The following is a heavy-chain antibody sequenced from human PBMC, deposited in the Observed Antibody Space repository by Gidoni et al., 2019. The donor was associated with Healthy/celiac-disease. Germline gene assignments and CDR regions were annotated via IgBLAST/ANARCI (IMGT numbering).Heavy chain of an antibody. CDR3: ANRGVTAIGAYYFDY. CDR2: ISGSGGST. J-gene: IGHJ4*02. Sequence: EVQLLESGGGLVQPGGSLRLSCAASGFPFSSDAMSWVRQAPGKGLEWVSAISGSGGSTYYADSVKGRFTISRDNSKNTLYLQMNSLRAEDTAVYYCANRGVTAIGAYYFDYWGQGTLVTVSS. CDR1: GFPFSSDA. D-gene: IGHD2-21*02. V-gene: IGHV3-23*01.